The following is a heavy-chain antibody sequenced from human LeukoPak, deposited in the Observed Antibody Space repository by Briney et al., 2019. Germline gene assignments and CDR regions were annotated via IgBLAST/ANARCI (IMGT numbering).Heavy chain of an antibody. V-gene: IGHV1-69*04. J-gene: IGHJ4*02. Sequence: SVKVSCKASGGTFSSYAISWVRQAPGQGLEWMGRIIPILGIANYAQKFQGRVAITADKSTSTAYMELSSLRSEDTAVYYCAESSSWYLVFDYWGQGTLVTVSS. D-gene: IGHD6-13*01. CDR1: GGTFSSYA. CDR2: IIPILGIA. CDR3: AESSSWYLVFDY.